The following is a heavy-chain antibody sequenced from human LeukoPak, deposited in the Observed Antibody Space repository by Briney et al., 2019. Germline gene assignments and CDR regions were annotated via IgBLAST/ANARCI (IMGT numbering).Heavy chain of an antibody. D-gene: IGHD3-22*01. Sequence: GGSLRLSCAASGFTVSSNYMSWVRQAPGKGLEWVSVIYSDGRTYYADSVKGRFTISRDNSKNTLFLQMNSLRAEDSAVYYCATDREGDPSAYYLVGGQGTLITVSS. CDR3: ATDREGDPSAYYLV. J-gene: IGHJ4*02. CDR1: GFTVSSNY. CDR2: IYSDGRT. V-gene: IGHV3-53*01.